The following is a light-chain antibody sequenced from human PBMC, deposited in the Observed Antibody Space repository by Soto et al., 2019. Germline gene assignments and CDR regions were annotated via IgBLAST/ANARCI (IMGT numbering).Light chain of an antibody. CDR3: SSYTSSRTVL. CDR2: EVT. V-gene: IGLV2-14*01. CDR1: SSDVGGYNY. Sequence: QSALTQPASVSGSLGQSITISCTGTSSDVGGYNYVSWYQQHPGKDPKVVIFEVTKRPSGVSSRFSGSKSGNTASLTVSGLQAEDEGDYCCSSYTSSRTVLFGGGTKLTVL. J-gene: IGLJ2*01.